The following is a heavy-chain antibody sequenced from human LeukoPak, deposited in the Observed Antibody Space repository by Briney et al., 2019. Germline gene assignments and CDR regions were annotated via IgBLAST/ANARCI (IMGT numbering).Heavy chain of an antibody. V-gene: IGHV4-28*05. J-gene: IGHJ3*02. CDR2: IYYSGRI. CDR3: AKTRSGTYYGDSFDI. Sequence: SETLSLTCAVSGDSISRSDWWAWIRQPPGKGLEWLGNIYYSGRIYHNPSLQTRVIMSVDSSENQFSLRLGSVTAVDTAVYYCAKTRSGTYYGDSFDIWGQGILVTVSS. D-gene: IGHD1-26*01. CDR1: GDSISRSDW.